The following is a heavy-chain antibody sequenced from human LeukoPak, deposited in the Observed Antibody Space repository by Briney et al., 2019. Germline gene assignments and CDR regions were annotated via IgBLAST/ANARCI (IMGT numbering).Heavy chain of an antibody. CDR3: ARGYCSGGSCQIDY. Sequence: SETLSLTCTVSGGSISSGNYYWSWIRQPAGKGLEWIGRIYTSGSTNYNPSLKSRVTISVDTSKNQFSLKLSSVTAADTAVYYCARGYCSGGSCQIDYWGQGTLVTVSS. J-gene: IGHJ4*02. D-gene: IGHD2-15*01. CDR2: IYTSGST. CDR1: GGSISSGNYY. V-gene: IGHV4-61*02.